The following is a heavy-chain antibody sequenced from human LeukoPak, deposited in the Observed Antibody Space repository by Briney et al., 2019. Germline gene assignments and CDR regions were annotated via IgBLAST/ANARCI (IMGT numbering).Heavy chain of an antibody. Sequence: SQTLSLTCTVSGGSISSGDYYWSWIRQPPGKGLEWIGYIYYSGSTYYNPSLKSRVTISVDTSKNQFSLKLSSVTAADTAVYYCARSQLQYEACFDPWGQGPLVPVPS. J-gene: IGHJ5*02. CDR2: IYYSGST. D-gene: IGHD2-2*02. CDR1: GGSISSGDYY. V-gene: IGHV4-30-4*08. CDR3: ARSQLQYEACFDP.